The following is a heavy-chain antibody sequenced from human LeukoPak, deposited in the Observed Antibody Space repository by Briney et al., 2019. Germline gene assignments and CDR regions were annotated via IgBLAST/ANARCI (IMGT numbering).Heavy chain of an antibody. CDR1: GYSFTSYW. Sequence: ESLKISCQGSGYSFTSYWIGWVRQMPGKGLEWMGIIYPGDSDTRYSPSFQGQVTISADKSISTAYLQWSSLKASDTAMYYCARQGPPYYDFWSAGFDYWGQGTLVTVSS. J-gene: IGHJ4*02. V-gene: IGHV5-51*01. CDR2: IYPGDSDT. D-gene: IGHD3-3*01. CDR3: ARQGPPYYDFWSAGFDY.